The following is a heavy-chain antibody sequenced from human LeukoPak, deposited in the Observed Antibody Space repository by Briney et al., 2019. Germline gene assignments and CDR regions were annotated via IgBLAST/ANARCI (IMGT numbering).Heavy chain of an antibody. D-gene: IGHD1-26*01. CDR2: ISSSSSTI. V-gene: IGHV3-48*01. CDR1: GFTFSSYS. Sequence: PGGSLRLSCAASGFTFSSYSMNWIRQAPGKGLEWVSYISSSSSTIYYADSVKGRITISRDNAKNSLYLQMNSLRAEDTAVYYCARDRVGATAMDVWGKGTTVTVSS. CDR3: ARDRVGATAMDV. J-gene: IGHJ6*03.